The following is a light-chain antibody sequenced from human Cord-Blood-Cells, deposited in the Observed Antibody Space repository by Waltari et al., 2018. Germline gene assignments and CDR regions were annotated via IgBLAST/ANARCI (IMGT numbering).Light chain of an antibody. CDR2: GAS. Sequence: EIVMTQSPATLSVSPGERATLSCRASPSVSSNLAWYQQKPGQAPRLLLYGASTSATGIPAKFSGSGSWTEVTLTISSLQSEDFAVYYCQQYNNWPPLTFGGGTKVEIK. V-gene: IGKV3-15*01. J-gene: IGKJ4*01. CDR3: QQYNNWPPLT. CDR1: PSVSSN.